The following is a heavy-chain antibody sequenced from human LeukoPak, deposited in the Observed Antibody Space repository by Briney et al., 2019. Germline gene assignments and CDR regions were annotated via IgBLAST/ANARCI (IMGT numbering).Heavy chain of an antibody. D-gene: IGHD3-10*01. J-gene: IGHJ4*02. CDR1: GFPFYGYW. V-gene: IGHV3-7*01. CDR2: IKHDESET. CDR3: AKAKEFDYGSGSGHYYPYCFDL. Sequence: PGGSLRLSCAATGFPFYGYWMTWLRQAPGKGLEWVANIKHDESETKYADSVEGRFTISRDNAKNSLYLQMDSLRVEDTAVYFCAKAKEFDYGSGSGHYYPYCFDLWGQGTLVTASS.